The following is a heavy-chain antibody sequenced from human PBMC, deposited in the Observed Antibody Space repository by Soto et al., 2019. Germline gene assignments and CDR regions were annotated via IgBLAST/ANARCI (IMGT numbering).Heavy chain of an antibody. Sequence: SETLCLTCTVSGGSISSGGYYWSWIRQHPGKGLEWIGYIYYSGSTYYNPSLKSRVTISVDTSKNQFSLKLSSVTAADTAVYYCARVALRTTVGMDVWGQGTTVTVSS. J-gene: IGHJ6*02. CDR2: IYYSGST. V-gene: IGHV4-31*03. CDR3: ARVALRTTVGMDV. CDR1: GGSISSGGYY. D-gene: IGHD4-17*01.